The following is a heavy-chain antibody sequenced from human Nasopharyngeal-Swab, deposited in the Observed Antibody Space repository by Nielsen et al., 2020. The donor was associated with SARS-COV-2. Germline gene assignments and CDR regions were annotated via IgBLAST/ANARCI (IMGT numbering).Heavy chain of an antibody. CDR1: GFTFSSYG. CDR3: ASAPSIAVAAGYGMDV. J-gene: IGHJ6*02. CDR2: IWYDGSTK. D-gene: IGHD6-19*01. V-gene: IGHV3-33*01. Sequence: GESLKISCAASGFTFSSYGMHWVRQAPGKGLEWVAVIWYDGSTKYYADSVKGRFTISRDNSKNTLYLQMNSLRAEDTAVYYCASAPSIAVAAGYGMDVWGQGTTVTVSS.